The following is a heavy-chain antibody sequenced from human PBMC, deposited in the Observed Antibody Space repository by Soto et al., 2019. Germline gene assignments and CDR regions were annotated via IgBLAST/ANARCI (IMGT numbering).Heavy chain of an antibody. J-gene: IGHJ4*02. D-gene: IGHD6-13*01. CDR1: GFPFSSYA. CDR2: ISGSGDST. Sequence: GGSLSLSCAASGFPFSSYAMTWVRQAPEKGLEWVSVISGSGDSTYYADSVKGRFTISRDNSKNTLYLQMNSLRAEDTAVYYCAKASLLNIAAPYYFDYWGQGTLVTVSS. CDR3: AKASLLNIAAPYYFDY. V-gene: IGHV3-23*01.